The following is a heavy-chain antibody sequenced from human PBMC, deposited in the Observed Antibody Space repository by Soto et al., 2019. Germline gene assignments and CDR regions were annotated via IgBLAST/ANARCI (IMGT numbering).Heavy chain of an antibody. CDR1: GFTFSSYA. Sequence: EVQLLESGGGLVQPGGSLRLSCAASGFTFSSYAMSWVRQAPGKGLEWVSAISGSGGSTYYADSVKGRFTISRDNSKNTLDLQMNSLRAEDTAVYYCAKVFHAPGSRIAAAENWGQGTLVTVSS. J-gene: IGHJ4*02. CDR3: AKVFHAPGSRIAAAEN. CDR2: ISGSGGST. D-gene: IGHD6-13*01. V-gene: IGHV3-23*01.